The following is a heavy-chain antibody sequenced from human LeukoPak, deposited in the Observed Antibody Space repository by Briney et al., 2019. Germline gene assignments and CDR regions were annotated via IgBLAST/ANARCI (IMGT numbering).Heavy chain of an antibody. J-gene: IGHJ4*02. V-gene: IGHV4-34*01. CDR3: ARRPYSTSWYYFDY. CDR1: GGSFSDYY. D-gene: IGHD6-13*01. CDR2: INHSGST. Sequence: SETLSLTCAVYGGSFSDYYWSWIRQPPGKGLEWIGEINHSGSTNYNPSLKSRVTISVDTSKNQFSLKLSSVTAADTAVYYCARRPYSTSWYYFDYWGQGTLVTVSS.